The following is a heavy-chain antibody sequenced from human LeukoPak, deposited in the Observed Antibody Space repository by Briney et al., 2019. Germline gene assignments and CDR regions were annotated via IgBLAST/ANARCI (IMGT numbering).Heavy chain of an antibody. J-gene: IGHJ5*02. CDR1: GYTFTGYY. CDR2: ISTYNGNT. D-gene: IGHD1-1*01. Sequence: GASVKVSCKASGYTFTGYYMHWVRQAPGQGLEWMGWISTYNGNTNYAQKLQGRVSMTTDTSTSTAYMDLRSLRSDDTAVYYCARRELEPKASRFDPWGQGTLVTVSS. CDR3: ARRELEPKASRFDP. V-gene: IGHV1-18*04.